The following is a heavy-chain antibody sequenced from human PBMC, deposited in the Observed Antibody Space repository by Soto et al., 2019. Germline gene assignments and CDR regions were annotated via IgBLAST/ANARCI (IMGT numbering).Heavy chain of an antibody. Sequence: SETLSLTCTVSGGSMSTTNYLWDWIRQPPGKGPEWIGSGPTNYNPSLRGRATISLDTPKNQFSLKLTSVTAAGTAVYYCATYGGDTGRFDYWGQGILVTVSS. V-gene: IGHV4-39*01. CDR3: ATYGGDTGRFDY. J-gene: IGHJ4*02. CDR2: SGPT. D-gene: IGHD4-17*01. CDR1: GGSMSTTNYL.